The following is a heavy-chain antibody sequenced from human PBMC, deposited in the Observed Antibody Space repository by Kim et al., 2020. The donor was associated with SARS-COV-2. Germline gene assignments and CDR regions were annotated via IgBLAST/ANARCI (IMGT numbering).Heavy chain of an antibody. J-gene: IGHJ4*02. CDR3: ARDPDHSSGWYRPFDY. D-gene: IGHD6-19*01. CDR2: ISAYNGNT. V-gene: IGHV1-18*01. CDR1: GYTFTSYG. Sequence: ASVKVSCKASGYTFTSYGISWVRQAPGQGLEWMGWISAYNGNTNYAQKLQGRVTMTTDTSTSTAYMELRSLRSDDTAVYYCARDPDHSSGWYRPFDYWGQGTLVTVSS.